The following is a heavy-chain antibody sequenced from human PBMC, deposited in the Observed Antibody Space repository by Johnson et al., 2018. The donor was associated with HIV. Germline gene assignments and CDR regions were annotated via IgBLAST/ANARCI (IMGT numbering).Heavy chain of an antibody. CDR1: GFTFSSYW. CDR3: AREVRGPRGGFDI. CDR2: IKQDGSEK. J-gene: IGHJ3*02. Sequence: VQLVESGGGLVQPGGSLRLSCAASGFTFSSYWMSWVRQAPGKGLEWVANIKQDGSEKYYVDSVKGRFTISRDNAKNSLYLQMNSLRAEDTAVYYCAREVRGPRGGFDIWGQGTMVTVSS. V-gene: IGHV3-7*01. D-gene: IGHD3-10*01.